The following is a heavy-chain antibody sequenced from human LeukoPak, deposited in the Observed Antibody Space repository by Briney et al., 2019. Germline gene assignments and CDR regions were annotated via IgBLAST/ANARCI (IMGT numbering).Heavy chain of an antibody. D-gene: IGHD6-19*01. Sequence: GGSLRLSCAASGFTFSSYAMHWVRQAPGKGLEGVAVISYDGSNKYYADSVKGRFTISRDNSKNTLYLQMNSLRAEDTAVYYCARDRGRGIAVAGTMEFDYWGQGTLVTVSS. CDR2: ISYDGSNK. CDR3: ARDRGRGIAVAGTMEFDY. V-gene: IGHV3-30*04. CDR1: GFTFSSYA. J-gene: IGHJ4*02.